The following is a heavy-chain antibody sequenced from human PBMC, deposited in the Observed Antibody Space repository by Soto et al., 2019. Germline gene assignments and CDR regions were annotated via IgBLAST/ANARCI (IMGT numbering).Heavy chain of an antibody. D-gene: IGHD4-17*01. J-gene: IGHJ4*02. CDR1: GFTFSSYA. Sequence: EVQLLESGGGLVRPGGSLRLSCAASGFTFSSYAMTWVRQAPGKGLEWVSGVSGTGGSAYYADSVKGRFTISRDKSTNTLYLHINRLRAEDTAVYYCARGSAYSDYDLEYWGQGTMVTVSS. CDR3: ARGSAYSDYDLEY. CDR2: VSGTGGSA. V-gene: IGHV3-23*01.